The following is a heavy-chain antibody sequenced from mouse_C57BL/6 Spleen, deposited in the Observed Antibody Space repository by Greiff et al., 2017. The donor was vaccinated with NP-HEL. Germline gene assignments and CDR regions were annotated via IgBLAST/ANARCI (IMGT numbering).Heavy chain of an antibody. V-gene: IGHV1-52*01. CDR3: ARSIYYYGSSYGFDY. D-gene: IGHD1-1*01. J-gene: IGHJ2*01. CDR1: GYTFTSYW. CDR2: IDTSDSET. Sequence: QVQLQQPGAELVRPGSSVKLSCKASGYTFTSYWMHWVKQRPIQGLEWIGNIDTSDSETHYNQKFKDKATLTVDKSSSTAYMQLSSLTSEDSAVYYCARSIYYYGSSYGFDYWGQGTTLTVSS.